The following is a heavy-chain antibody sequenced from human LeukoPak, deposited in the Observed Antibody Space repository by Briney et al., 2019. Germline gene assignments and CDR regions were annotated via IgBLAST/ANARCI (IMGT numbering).Heavy chain of an antibody. V-gene: IGHV4-30-2*01. D-gene: IGHD3-3*01. CDR2: IYHSGST. CDR1: VCSISICGYS. Sequence: PSQTLSLTCAVSVCSISICGYSWSWIPQPPGKGLEWVGYIYHSGSTYYNPSLKSRVTISVDRSKNQFSLKLSSVTAADTAVYYCARGASGYYTGSEGWFDPWGQGTLVTVSS. CDR3: ARGASGYYTGSEGWFDP. J-gene: IGHJ5*02.